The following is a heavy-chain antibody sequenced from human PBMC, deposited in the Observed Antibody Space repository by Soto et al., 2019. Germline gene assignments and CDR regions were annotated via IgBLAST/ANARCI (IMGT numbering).Heavy chain of an antibody. CDR1: GFTFDEDA. CDR3: AAFCSGGGCDAFDY. V-gene: IGHV3-9*01. D-gene: IGHD2-15*01. J-gene: IGHJ4*02. CDR2: ISWNNGDI. Sequence: VHLVESGGGLVPPGTSLRLSCAASGFTFDEDAMHWVRQAPGKGLEWVSGISWNNGDIDYAASVKGRFTISRDNAQNSLHLEMNSLRDDDTALYYCAAFCSGGGCDAFDYWGQGTLVTVSS.